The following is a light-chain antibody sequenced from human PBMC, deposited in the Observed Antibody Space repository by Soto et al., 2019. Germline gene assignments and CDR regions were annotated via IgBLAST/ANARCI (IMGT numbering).Light chain of an antibody. Sequence: QSVLTQPASVSGSPGQSITISCIGTNTDVGGYDRVSWYQQHPGKAPKLIIYEVTDRPSGVSNRFSGSKSGNTASLTISGLQAEDEAEYYCSSYTNINTRACVFGTGTKLTVL. CDR1: NTDVGGYDR. CDR2: EVT. V-gene: IGLV2-14*01. CDR3: SSYTNINTRACV. J-gene: IGLJ1*01.